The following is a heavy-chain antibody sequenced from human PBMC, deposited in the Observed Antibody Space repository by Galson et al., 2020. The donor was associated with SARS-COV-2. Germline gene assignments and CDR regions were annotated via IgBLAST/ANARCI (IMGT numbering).Heavy chain of an antibody. V-gene: IGHV3-21*01. D-gene: IGHD2-2*01. CDR1: GFTFSDYT. CDR2: ISHRSTYI. J-gene: IGHJ5*02. CDR3: ARTPLGYCSTTSCHYPFDP. Sequence: GGSLRLSCAASGFTFSDYTMNWVRKAPGKGLEWVSSISHRSTYIYYSDSVKGRFTISRDNAKNSLFLQVNSLTVEDTAVYYCARTPLGYCSTTSCHYPFDPWGQGTLVTVSS.